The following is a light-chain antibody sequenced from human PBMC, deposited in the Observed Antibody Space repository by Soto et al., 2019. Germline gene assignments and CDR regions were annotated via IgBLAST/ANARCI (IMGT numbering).Light chain of an antibody. J-gene: IGKJ1*01. CDR2: KAS. CDR3: QQYVRAFRS. V-gene: IGKV1-5*03. Sequence: DIQMTQSRATLSASVGPRITLTCRASQSISSWLAWYQQKPGTAPKLMIYKASSLQSGVPSRFSGSLYGTEFTLTISSLQTDDFATYYCQQYVRAFRSFGQGTKVDIK. CDR1: QSISSW.